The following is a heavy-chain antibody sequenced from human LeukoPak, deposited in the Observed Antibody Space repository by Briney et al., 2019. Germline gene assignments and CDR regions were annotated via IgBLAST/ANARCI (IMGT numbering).Heavy chain of an antibody. J-gene: IGHJ5*02. CDR2: INHSGST. CDR3: ARETYYYDSSGYWNWFDP. V-gene: IGHV4-34*01. CDR1: GGSLSDYY. Sequence: SETLSLTCAVYGGSLSDYYWSWIRQPPGKGLEWIGEINHSGSTNYSPSLKSRVTISVDTSKNQFSLKLSSVTAADTAVYYCARETYYYDSSGYWNWFDPWGQGTLVTVSS. D-gene: IGHD3-22*01.